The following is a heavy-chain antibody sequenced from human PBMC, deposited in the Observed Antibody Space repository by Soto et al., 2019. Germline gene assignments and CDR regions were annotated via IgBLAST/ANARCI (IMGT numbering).Heavy chain of an antibody. Sequence: QVQLQESGPGLVKPSETLSLTCTVSGGSITSDYWSWIRQSPGKGLEWIAFIFYTGITNYNPSLRSRVTISVDTSKNQCSLMLNSVTAADTAVYYCARDGWLVPMIGSYWFDPWGQGTLVTVSS. CDR2: IFYTGIT. CDR1: GGSITSDY. D-gene: IGHD6-19*01. CDR3: ARDGWLVPMIGSYWFDP. V-gene: IGHV4-59*01. J-gene: IGHJ5*02.